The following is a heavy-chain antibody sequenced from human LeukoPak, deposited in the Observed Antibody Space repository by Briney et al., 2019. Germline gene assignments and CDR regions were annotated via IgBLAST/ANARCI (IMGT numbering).Heavy chain of an antibody. CDR1: GFTFSGYA. Sequence: GGSLRLSCAASGFTFSGYAMSWVRQAPGKGLEWVSVISGSGGSTYYADSVKGRFTISRDNSKNTLYLQMNSLRVEDTAVYYCAKDAVPAAMGEYFFDYWGQGTLVTVSS. J-gene: IGHJ4*02. D-gene: IGHD2-2*01. CDR2: ISGSGGST. CDR3: AKDAVPAAMGEYFFDY. V-gene: IGHV3-23*01.